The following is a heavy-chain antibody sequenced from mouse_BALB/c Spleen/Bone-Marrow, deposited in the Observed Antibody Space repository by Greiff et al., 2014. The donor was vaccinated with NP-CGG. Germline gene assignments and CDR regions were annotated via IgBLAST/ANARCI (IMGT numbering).Heavy chain of an antibody. Sequence: QVQLQQPGAELVKPGASVKLSCKASGYTFTSYWMHWGKQRPGQGLEWIGEINPSNGRTNYNEKFKSKATLTVDKSSSTAYMQLSSLTSEDSAVYYCARWAVRRPGYFDVWGAGTTVTVSS. CDR3: ARWAVRRPGYFDV. V-gene: IGHV1S81*02. CDR1: GYTFTSYW. CDR2: INPSNGRT. D-gene: IGHD2-14*01. J-gene: IGHJ1*01.